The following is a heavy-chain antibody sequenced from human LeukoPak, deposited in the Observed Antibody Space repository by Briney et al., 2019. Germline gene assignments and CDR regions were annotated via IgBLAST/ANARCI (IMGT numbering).Heavy chain of an antibody. V-gene: IGHV4-59*12. Sequence: PSETLSLTCTVSGGSISSYYWSLIRQPPGRGLEWIGYIYYSGSTNYNPSLKSRVTISVDTSKNQFSLKLSSATAADTAVYYCARGIAAAGHSVFDYWGQGTLVTVSS. CDR3: ARGIAAAGHSVFDY. D-gene: IGHD6-13*01. J-gene: IGHJ4*02. CDR1: GGSISSYY. CDR2: IYYSGST.